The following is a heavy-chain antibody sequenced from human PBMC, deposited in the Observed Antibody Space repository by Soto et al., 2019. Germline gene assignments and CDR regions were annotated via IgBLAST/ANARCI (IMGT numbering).Heavy chain of an antibody. CDR3: ARRGVRASTGHY. J-gene: IGHJ4*02. V-gene: IGHV3-73*01. CDR1: GFNFSGSA. D-gene: IGHD1-26*01. Sequence: EVQLVESGGGLVQPGGSLKLSCAASGFNFSGSAIHWVRQASGKGLEWVGRIRSKTNNYATALAASVKGRFTMSRDESTHTALLKMSSLKTQNTAVYFCARRGVRASTGHYSGQGTLVTV. CDR2: IRSKTNNYAT.